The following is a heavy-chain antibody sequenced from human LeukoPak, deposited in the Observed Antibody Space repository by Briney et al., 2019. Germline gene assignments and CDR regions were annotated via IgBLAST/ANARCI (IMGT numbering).Heavy chain of an antibody. V-gene: IGHV1-2*02. D-gene: IGHD6-6*01. CDR3: VRELSGSSFDY. Sequence: AASVKVSCTASGYTFTSYYMHWVRQAPGQGLEWMGWINPNSGGTNYAQKFQGRVTMTRDTSISTAYMELSRLRSDDTAVYYCVRELSGSSFDYWGQGTLVTVSS. CDR1: GYTFTSYY. J-gene: IGHJ4*02. CDR2: INPNSGGT.